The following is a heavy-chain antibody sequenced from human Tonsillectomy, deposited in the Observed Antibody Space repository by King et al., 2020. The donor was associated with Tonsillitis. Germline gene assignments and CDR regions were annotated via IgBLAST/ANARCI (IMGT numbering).Heavy chain of an antibody. CDR1: GDSISGGDQF. V-gene: IGHV4-39*01. CDR2: MYYSGTT. D-gene: IGHD1-26*01. Sequence: QLQESGPGVVKPSETLSLTCTVSGDSISGGDQFWAWIRQPPGKRLEWMWYMYYSGTTFYNPSLKSRISISGDTSENRFSLRLTSVSAADTAVYFCARYVSGSLDYWGQGALVTVSP. CDR3: ARYVSGSLDY. J-gene: IGHJ4*02.